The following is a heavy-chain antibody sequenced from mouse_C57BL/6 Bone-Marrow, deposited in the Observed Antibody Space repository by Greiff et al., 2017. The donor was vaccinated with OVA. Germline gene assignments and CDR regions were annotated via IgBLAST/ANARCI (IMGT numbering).Heavy chain of an antibody. CDR3: AREPLYRGYFDY. J-gene: IGHJ2*01. V-gene: IGHV5-4*01. D-gene: IGHD2-14*01. Sequence: EVHLVESGGGLVKPGGSLKLSCAASGFTFSSYAMSWVRQTPEKRLEWVATISDGGSYTYYPDNVKGRFTISRDNAKNNLYLQMSHLKSEDTAMYYCAREPLYRGYFDYWGQGTTLTVSS. CDR1: GFTFSSYA. CDR2: ISDGGSYT.